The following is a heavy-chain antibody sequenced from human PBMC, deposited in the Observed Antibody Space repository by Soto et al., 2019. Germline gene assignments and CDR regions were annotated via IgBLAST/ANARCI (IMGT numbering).Heavy chain of an antibody. D-gene: IGHD1-26*01. CDR3: ASGVGYPSTYYSGY. J-gene: IGHJ4*03. CDR1: AGSISSGGYY. V-gene: IGHV4-31*03. Sequence: SETLSLTCTVSAGSISSGGYYWSWIRQLPGRGLEWIAYIYYSGSTHYNPSLRSRVTISLDTSKNQFSLKLSSATAADTAVYYCASGVGYPSTYYSGYCGRVTRVTVSS. CDR2: IYYSGST.